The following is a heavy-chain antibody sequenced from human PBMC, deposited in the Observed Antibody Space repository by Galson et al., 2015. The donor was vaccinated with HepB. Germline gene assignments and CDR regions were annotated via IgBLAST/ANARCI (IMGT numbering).Heavy chain of an antibody. D-gene: IGHD2-21*02. V-gene: IGHV3-48*04. J-gene: IGHJ3*02. Sequence: SLRLSCAASGFTFATYSMNWVRQAPGKGLEWISYISGTDTIVFYADYVKSRFTISRNNAHNSLYLQMNSVRAEDTAVYYCARDLFRTGVVTAAAGAFDIWGQGTLVTVSS. CDR2: ISGTDTIV. CDR1: GFTFATYS. CDR3: ARDLFRTGVVTAAAGAFDI.